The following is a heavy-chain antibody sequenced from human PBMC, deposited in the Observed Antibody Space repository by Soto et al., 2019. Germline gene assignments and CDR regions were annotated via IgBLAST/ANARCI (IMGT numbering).Heavy chain of an antibody. Sequence: QVQLVQSGDEVKKPGASVKVSCKASGYIFVNYGIAWVRQAPGQGLEWMRWISPYTGNTHSATKVQGSLTMTTDTSTSTAYMDLGSLTSDDTAVYYCVMVDNYVTPTPQDVWGQGTTVTVSS. V-gene: IGHV1-18*01. D-gene: IGHD3-16*01. CDR2: ISPYTGNT. J-gene: IGHJ6*02. CDR3: VMVDNYVTPTPQDV. CDR1: GYIFVNYG.